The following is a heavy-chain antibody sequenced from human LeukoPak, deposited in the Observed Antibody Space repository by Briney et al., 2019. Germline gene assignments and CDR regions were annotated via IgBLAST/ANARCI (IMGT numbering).Heavy chain of an antibody. CDR3: ARGSQSGYYRSKYNWFDP. CDR2: IYYSGST. CDR1: GGSISSGDYY. Sequence: SQTLSLTCAVSGGSISSGDYYWSWIRQPPGKGLEWIVYIYYSGSTYYNPSLKSRVTISVDTSKNQFSLKLSSVTAADTAVYYCARGSQSGYYRSKYNWFDPWGQGTLVTVSS. D-gene: IGHD3-22*01. V-gene: IGHV4-30-4*01. J-gene: IGHJ5*02.